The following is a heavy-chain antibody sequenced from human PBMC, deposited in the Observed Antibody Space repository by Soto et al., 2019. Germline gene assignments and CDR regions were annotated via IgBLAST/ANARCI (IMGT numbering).Heavy chain of an antibody. J-gene: IGHJ6*02. CDR3: ARDRCSSTSCYFTNECDGMDV. D-gene: IGHD2-2*01. CDR1: GFTFSSYW. CDR2: IKQDGSEK. V-gene: IGHV3-7*01. Sequence: GGSLRLSCAASGFTFSSYWMGWVRQAPGKGLEWVANIKQDGSEKYYVDSVKGRFTISRDNAENSLYLQMNSLRAEDTAVYYCARDRCSSTSCYFTNECDGMDVWGQGTKVTVSS.